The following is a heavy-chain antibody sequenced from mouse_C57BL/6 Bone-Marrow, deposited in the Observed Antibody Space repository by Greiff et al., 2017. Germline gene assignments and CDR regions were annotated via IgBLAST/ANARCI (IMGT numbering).Heavy chain of an antibody. CDR3: TRWLLLRWVFAY. Sequence: QVQLKESGAELVRPGASVTLSCKASGYTFTDYEMHWVKQTPVHGLEWIGAIDPETGGTAYNQKFKGKGILTADKSSSTAYMELRSLTSEDSAVFYSTRWLLLRWVFAYWGQGTLVTVSA. V-gene: IGHV1-15*01. D-gene: IGHD1-1*01. J-gene: IGHJ3*01. CDR2: IDPETGGT. CDR1: GYTFTDYE.